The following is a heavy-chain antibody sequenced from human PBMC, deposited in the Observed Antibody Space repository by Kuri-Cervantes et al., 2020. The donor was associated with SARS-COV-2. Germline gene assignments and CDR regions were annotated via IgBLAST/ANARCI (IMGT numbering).Heavy chain of an antibody. CDR1: GASISETIFW. J-gene: IGHJ6*02. CDR2: IYYRGNT. D-gene: IGHD2-2*01. Sequence: GSLRLSCIVSGASISETIFWWGWIRQPPGRGLEWIGSIYYRGNTYYNPSLKSRITMSVDTSKSQFSLRLRSVTAADTAMYYCARGLIAVIPSPILGLGPHYFSYHMDVWGPGTTVTVSS. V-gene: IGHV4-39*01. CDR3: ARGLIAVIPSPILGLGPHYFSYHMDV.